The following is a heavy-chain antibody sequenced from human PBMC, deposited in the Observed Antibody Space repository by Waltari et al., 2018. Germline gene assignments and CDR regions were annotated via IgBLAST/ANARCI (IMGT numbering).Heavy chain of an antibody. CDR3: ARPVVAGFWADAFDI. CDR2: INAGNGNT. CDR1: GYTFTSYA. V-gene: IGHV1-3*01. D-gene: IGHD6-19*01. Sequence: QVQLVQSGAEVKKPGASVKVSCKASGYTFTSYAMHWVRQAPGQRLEWMGWINAGNGNTKYSQKFQGRVTITRDTSASTASMELSSLRSEDTAVYYCARPVVAGFWADAFDIWGQGTMVTVSS. J-gene: IGHJ3*02.